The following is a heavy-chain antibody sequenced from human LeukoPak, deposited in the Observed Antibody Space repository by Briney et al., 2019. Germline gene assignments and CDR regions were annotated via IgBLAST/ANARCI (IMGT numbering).Heavy chain of an antibody. V-gene: IGHV3-33*01. Sequence: GGSLRLSCVASGFSFSNYGMHWVRQAPGRGLEWVALIYYDATNKYYIDSVRGRFTISRDNSKNTLYLQMSSLRVEDTAVYYCARQTTVATDSWGQGTLVTASS. CDR2: IYYDATNK. D-gene: IGHD4-23*01. CDR1: GFSFSNYG. J-gene: IGHJ4*02. CDR3: ARQTTVATDS.